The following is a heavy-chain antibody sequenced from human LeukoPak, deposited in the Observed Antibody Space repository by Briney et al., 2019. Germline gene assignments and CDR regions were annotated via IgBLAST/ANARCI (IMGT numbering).Heavy chain of an antibody. D-gene: IGHD4-17*01. CDR2: IGSTPGHI. V-gene: IGHV3-21*04. CDR1: GFPFSSYS. Sequence: PGGSLRLSCAASGFPFSSYSMNWVRQAPGKGLEWVSSIGSTPGHIYYADSVRGRFTVSRDNAKNSLYLQMNSLRAEDTALYYCARDADLTTVTSRFDYWGQGTLVTVSS. J-gene: IGHJ4*02. CDR3: ARDADLTTVTSRFDY.